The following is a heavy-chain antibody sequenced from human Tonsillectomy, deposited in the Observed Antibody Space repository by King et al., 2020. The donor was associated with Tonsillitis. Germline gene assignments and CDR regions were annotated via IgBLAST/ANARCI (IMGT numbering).Heavy chain of an antibody. CDR2: ISGSGGST. CDR1: GFTFSSYA. CDR3: AKADLSGYDYEYDY. D-gene: IGHD5-12*01. Sequence: VPSGGSLRLSCAASGFTFSSYAMSWVRQAPGKGLEWVSAISGSGGSTYYADSVKGRFTISRDNSKNTLYLQMNSLRAEDTAVYYCAKADLSGYDYEYDYWGQGTLVTVSS. J-gene: IGHJ4*02. V-gene: IGHV3-23*01.